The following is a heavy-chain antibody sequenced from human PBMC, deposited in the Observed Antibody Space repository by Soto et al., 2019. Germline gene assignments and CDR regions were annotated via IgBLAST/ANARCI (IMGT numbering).Heavy chain of an antibody. CDR1: GGPFRSYS. Sequence: SVRVSCKASGGPFRSYSISWVRQAPGQGLEWMGGIIRIFDMTNYAQKFQGRVTITADESTSTAYMELSSRGSDDTAVYYCARPDEGGYSSNHHYYYALDVWGQGTTVTVSS. CDR3: ARPDEGGYSSNHHYYYALDV. V-gene: IGHV1-69*13. CDR2: IIRIFDMT. J-gene: IGHJ6*02. D-gene: IGHD3-22*01.